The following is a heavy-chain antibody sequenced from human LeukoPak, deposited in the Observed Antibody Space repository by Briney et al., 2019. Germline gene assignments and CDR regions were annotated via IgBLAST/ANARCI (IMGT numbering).Heavy chain of an antibody. CDR1: GYSFTSYW. CDR2: IYPGDSDT. V-gene: IGHV5-51*01. D-gene: IGHD1-1*01. Sequence: GESLKISCKGSGYSFTSYWIGWVRQMPGKGLEWMGIIYPGDSDTRYSPSFQGQVTISADKSISTAYLQWSSLKASDTAMYYCARRGGTPFSPTDAFDIWGQGTMVTVSS. CDR3: ARRGGTPFSPTDAFDI. J-gene: IGHJ3*02.